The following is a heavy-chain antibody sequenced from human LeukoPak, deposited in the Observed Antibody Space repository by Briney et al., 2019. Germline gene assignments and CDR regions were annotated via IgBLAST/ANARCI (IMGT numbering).Heavy chain of an antibody. CDR3: ARDGYNSGFDY. D-gene: IGHD5-24*01. CDR2: IKQDGSEK. V-gene: IGHV3-7*01. Sequence: GGSLRLSCAASGFTVSSDYMSWVRQAPGKGLEWVANIKQDGSEKYYVDSVKGRFTISRDNAKNSLYLQMNSLRAEDTAVYYCARDGYNSGFDYWGQGTLVTVSS. J-gene: IGHJ4*02. CDR1: GFTVSSDY.